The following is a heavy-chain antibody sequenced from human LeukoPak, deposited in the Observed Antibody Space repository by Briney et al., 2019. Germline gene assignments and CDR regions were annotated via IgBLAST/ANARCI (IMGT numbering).Heavy chain of an antibody. CDR3: TRDLLTGDLDEVFDI. J-gene: IGHJ3*02. D-gene: IGHD3-9*01. V-gene: IGHV3-48*02. CDR1: GFSLRDYS. CDR2: ISDSAMTI. Sequence: PGGSLRLSWAASGFSLRDYSIHWVRQAPGEALEWVSYISDSAMTIHYADSVKGRFTISRDNAKNSLFLQMNSLRDEDTAVYYCTRDLLTGDLDEVFDIWGQGTMVTVSS.